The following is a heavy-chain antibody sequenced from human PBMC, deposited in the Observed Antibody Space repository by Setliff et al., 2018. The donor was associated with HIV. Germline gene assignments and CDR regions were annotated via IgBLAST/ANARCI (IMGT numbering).Heavy chain of an antibody. CDR3: ARDTYDSRGYFFGY. V-gene: IGHV4-34*11. J-gene: IGHJ4*02. CDR2: IYYSGST. CDR1: GVSFRNSS. D-gene: IGHD3-22*01. Sequence: SETLSLTCAIFGVSFRNSSYNWIRQPPGKGLEWIGNIYYSGSTYYNPSLRSRVTISKDTSKNQFSLHLTSVTAADTAVYYCARDTYDSRGYFFGYWGQGTLVTVSS.